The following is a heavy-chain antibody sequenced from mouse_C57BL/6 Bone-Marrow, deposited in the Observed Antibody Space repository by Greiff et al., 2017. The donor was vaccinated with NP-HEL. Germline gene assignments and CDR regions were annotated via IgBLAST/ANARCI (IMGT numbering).Heavy chain of an antibody. CDR1: GYSITSGYY. CDR2: ISYDGSN. Sequence: DVKLQESGPGLVKPSQSLSLTCSVTGYSITSGYYWNWIRQFPGNKLEWMGYISYDGSNNYNPSLKNRISITRDTSKNQFFLKLNSVTTEDTATYYCARGWVDYWGQGTTLTVSS. V-gene: IGHV3-6*01. CDR3: ARGWVDY. J-gene: IGHJ2*01. D-gene: IGHD4-1*01.